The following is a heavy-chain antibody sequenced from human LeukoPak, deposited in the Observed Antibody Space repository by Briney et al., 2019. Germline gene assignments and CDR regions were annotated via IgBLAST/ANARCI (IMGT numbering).Heavy chain of an antibody. CDR1: GYTFTSYA. CDR2: INAGNGNT. Sequence: ASVKVSCKASGYTFTSYAMHWVRQAPGQRLEWMGWINAGNGNTKYSQKFPGRVTITRDTSASTAYMELSSLRSEDTAVYYCAREWGIAVAGPFDYWGQGTLVTVSS. V-gene: IGHV1-3*01. D-gene: IGHD6-19*01. CDR3: AREWGIAVAGPFDY. J-gene: IGHJ4*02.